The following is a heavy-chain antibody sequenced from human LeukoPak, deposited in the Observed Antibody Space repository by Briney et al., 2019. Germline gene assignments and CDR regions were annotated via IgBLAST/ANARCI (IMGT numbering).Heavy chain of an antibody. D-gene: IGHD3-22*01. CDR3: ARDSYYDSSGYSDDAFDT. CDR2: ISSSGSTI. V-gene: IGHV3-11*04. Sequence: GGPLRLSCAASGFTFSDYYMSWIRQAPGKGLEWVSYISSSGSTIYYADSVKGRFTISRDNAKNSLYLQMNSLRAEDTAVYYCARDSYYDSSGYSDDAFDTWGQGTMVTVSS. CDR1: GFTFSDYY. J-gene: IGHJ3*02.